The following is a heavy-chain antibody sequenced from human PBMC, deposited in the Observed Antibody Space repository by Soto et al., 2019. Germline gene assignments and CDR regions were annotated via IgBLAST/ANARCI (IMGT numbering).Heavy chain of an antibody. J-gene: IGHJ5*02. V-gene: IGHV1-3*01. CDR3: ARGGIAAAGSNWFAP. CDR1: GYTFTSYA. Sequence: ASVKVSCKASGYTFTSYAMHWVRQAPGQRLEWMGWINAGNGNTKYSQKFQGRVTITRDTSASTAYMELSSLRSEDTAVYYCARGGIAAAGSNWFAPWGQGTLVTVSS. D-gene: IGHD6-13*01. CDR2: INAGNGNT.